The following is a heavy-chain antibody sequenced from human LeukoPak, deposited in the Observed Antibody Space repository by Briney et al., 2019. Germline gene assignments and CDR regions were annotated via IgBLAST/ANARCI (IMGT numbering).Heavy chain of an antibody. D-gene: IGHD1-1*01. Sequence: GASVTVSCKASGYTFTGYYLHWVRQAPGQGLEWMGWINPNSGDTKYAQKFQGRVTMTRDTSISTAYMELSRLTSDDTVVYYCARVLSGTYPYYYYGMDVWGQGTTVTVSS. CDR3: ARVLSGTYPYYYYGMDV. J-gene: IGHJ6*02. V-gene: IGHV1-2*02. CDR2: INPNSGDT. CDR1: GYTFTGYY.